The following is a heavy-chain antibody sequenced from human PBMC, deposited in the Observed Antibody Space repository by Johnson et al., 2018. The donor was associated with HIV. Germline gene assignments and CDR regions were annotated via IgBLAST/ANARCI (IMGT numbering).Heavy chain of an antibody. V-gene: IGHV3-66*01. CDR2: IYSGGST. J-gene: IGHJ3*02. Sequence: AASGFTVSSNYMSWVRQAPGKGLEWVSVIYSGGSTYYADSVKGRFTISRDNSKNTLYLQMNSLRAEDTAVYYCARDHSSSWTPGDAFDIWGQGTMVTVSS. CDR3: ARDHSSSWTPGDAFDI. CDR1: GFTVSSNY. D-gene: IGHD6-13*01.